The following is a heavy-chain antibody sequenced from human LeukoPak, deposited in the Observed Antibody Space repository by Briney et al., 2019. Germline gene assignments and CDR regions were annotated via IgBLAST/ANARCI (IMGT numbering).Heavy chain of an antibody. CDR2: ISKQKGHN. D-gene: IGHD3-10*01. CDR3: ARKLREADNLYYGLDV. CDR1: GYPFTSFA. V-gene: IGHV1-18*01. J-gene: IGHJ6*02. Sequence: ASLTVSFKASGYPFTSFAINWVRQAPAQGLGWMGWISKQKGHNKYAETLQGRLTMNTDTSTKTAYMELRGLRSDDTAVYYCARKLREADNLYYGLDVWGQGTTVAVSS.